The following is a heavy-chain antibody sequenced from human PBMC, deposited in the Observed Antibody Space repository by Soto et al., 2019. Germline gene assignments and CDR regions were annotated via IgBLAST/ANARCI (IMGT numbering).Heavy chain of an antibody. CDR3: TTGAAAGDN. V-gene: IGHV3-23*01. Sequence: EGQLLESGGGLVQPGGSLRVSCSASGFTFSTYAMNWVRQAPGKGLEWVSAISASGGNAYYADSVKGRFTISRDNSMNALYLQMNSLKTEDTAVYYCTTGAAAGDNWGQGTLVTVSS. CDR1: GFTFSTYA. D-gene: IGHD6-13*01. CDR2: ISASGGNA. J-gene: IGHJ4*02.